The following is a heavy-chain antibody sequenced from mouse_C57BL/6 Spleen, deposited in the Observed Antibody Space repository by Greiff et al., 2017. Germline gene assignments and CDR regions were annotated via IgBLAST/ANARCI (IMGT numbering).Heavy chain of an antibody. D-gene: IGHD1-1*01. CDR3: ARDYGSSYAMDY. Sequence: EVQLVESGGGLVKPGGSLKLSCAASGFTFSDYGMHWVRQAPEKGLEWVAYISSGSSTIYYADTVKGRFTISRDNAKNTLFLQMTSLRYEDTAMYYCARDYGSSYAMDYWGQGASVTVSS. CDR2: ISSGSSTI. CDR1: GFTFSDYG. V-gene: IGHV5-17*01. J-gene: IGHJ4*01.